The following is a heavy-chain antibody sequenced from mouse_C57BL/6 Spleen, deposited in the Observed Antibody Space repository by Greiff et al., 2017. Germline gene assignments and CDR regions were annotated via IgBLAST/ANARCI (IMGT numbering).Heavy chain of an antibody. CDR2: IDPETGGT. D-gene: IGHD2-2*01. Sequence: QVQLQQSGAELVRPGASVTLSCKASGYTFTDYEMHWVKQTPVHGLEWIGAIDPETGGTAYNQKFKGKAILTADKSSSTAYMELRSLTSEDSAVYYCTRGLRQGGYYAMDYWGQGTSVTVSS. J-gene: IGHJ4*01. CDR1: GYTFTDYE. V-gene: IGHV1-15*01. CDR3: TRGLRQGGYYAMDY.